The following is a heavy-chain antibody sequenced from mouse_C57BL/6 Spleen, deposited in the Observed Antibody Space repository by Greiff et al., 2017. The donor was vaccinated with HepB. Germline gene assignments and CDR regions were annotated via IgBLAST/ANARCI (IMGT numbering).Heavy chain of an antibody. Sequence: EVQLVKSGGGLVKPGGSLKLSCAASGFTFSDYGMHWVRQAPEKGLEWVAYISSGSSTIYYADTVKGRFTISRDNAKNTLFLQMTSLRSEDTAMYYCARALYYAMDYWGQGTSVTVSS. J-gene: IGHJ4*01. CDR3: ARALYYAMDY. CDR1: GFTFSDYG. V-gene: IGHV5-17*01. CDR2: ISSGSSTI.